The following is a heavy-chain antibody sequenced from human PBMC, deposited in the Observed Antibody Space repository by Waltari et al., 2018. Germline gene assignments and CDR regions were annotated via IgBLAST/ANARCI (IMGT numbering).Heavy chain of an antibody. Sequence: QVQLQESGPGLVKPSEPLSLTCTVSGGSISSYYWSWIRQPPGKGLEWIGYIYYSGSTNYNPSLKSRVTISVDTSKNQFSLKLSSVTAADTAVYYCARDLELERGFDPWGQGTLVTVSS. V-gene: IGHV4-59*01. J-gene: IGHJ5*02. CDR1: GGSISSYY. D-gene: IGHD1-1*01. CDR3: ARDLELERGFDP. CDR2: IYYSGST.